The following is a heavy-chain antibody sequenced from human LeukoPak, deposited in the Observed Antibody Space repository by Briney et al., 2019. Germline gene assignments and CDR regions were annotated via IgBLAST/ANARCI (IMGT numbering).Heavy chain of an antibody. CDR1: GYSFTNYW. J-gene: IGHJ4*02. Sequence: GESLKISCKGSGYSFTNYWIGWVRQMPGKGLEWMGIIYPGDSDTRYSPSFQGHVTISVDKSISTAYLHWSSLKASDTAIYYCARGGIDTVMVTTDRFAYWGQGTLVTVSS. CDR3: ARGGIDTVMVTTDRFAY. CDR2: IYPGDSDT. V-gene: IGHV5-51*01. D-gene: IGHD5-18*01.